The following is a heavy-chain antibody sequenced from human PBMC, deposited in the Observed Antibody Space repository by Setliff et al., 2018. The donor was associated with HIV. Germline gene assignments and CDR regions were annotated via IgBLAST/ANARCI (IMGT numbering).Heavy chain of an antibody. Sequence: SVKVSCKASGGRFSSYAMSWVRQAPGQGLEWMGGIIPIFSTSNYAQKFQGRVTIIADASTNTVNMELSSLRSEDTAVYYCARGVDGSYRKFFDNWGQGTLVTVS. CDR3: ARGVDGSYRKFFDN. J-gene: IGHJ4*02. CDR2: IIPIFSTS. CDR1: GGRFSSYA. D-gene: IGHD1-26*01. V-gene: IGHV1-69*13.